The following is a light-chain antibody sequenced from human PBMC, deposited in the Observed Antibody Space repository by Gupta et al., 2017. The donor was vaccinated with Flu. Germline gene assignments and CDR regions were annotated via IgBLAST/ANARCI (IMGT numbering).Light chain of an antibody. CDR1: DIRSKM. CDR3: QVWDTSSEHRV. J-gene: IGLJ3*02. CDR2: DDS. Sequence: GQTAKITCGGNDIRSKMVHWYQQKPAPAPVLVVNDDSDRPSGVPERFSGSNSGNTATLTITRVEAGDEADYYCQVWDTSSEHRVFGGGTKLTVL. V-gene: IGLV3-21*02.